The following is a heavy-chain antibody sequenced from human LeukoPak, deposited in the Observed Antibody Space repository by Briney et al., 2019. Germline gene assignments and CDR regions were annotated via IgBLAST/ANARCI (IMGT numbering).Heavy chain of an antibody. V-gene: IGHV3-21*01. J-gene: IGHJ5*02. CDR2: ITSSSDYI. D-gene: IGHD5-18*01. CDR3: AREFKSGYGMWA. CDR1: GFTFSSYS. Sequence: GGFLRLSCTASGFTFSSYSMNWVRQAPGKGLEWVSSITSSSDYIYYADSVKGRFTISRDNAENSLHLQMDSLRAEDTAVYYCAREFKSGYGMWAWGQGTLVTVSS.